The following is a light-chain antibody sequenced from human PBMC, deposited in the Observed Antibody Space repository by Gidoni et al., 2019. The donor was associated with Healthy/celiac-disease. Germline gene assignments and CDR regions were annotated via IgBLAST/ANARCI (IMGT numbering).Light chain of an antibody. CDR1: QSVSSY. J-gene: IGKJ1*01. Sequence: EIELTQSTATLSLSPGERATLSCRASQSVSSYLAWYQQKPGQAPRLLIYDSSNRATGIPARFSGSGSGTDFTLTISSLEPEDFAFYYCQQRSNWPPSWTFGQGTKVEIK. CDR2: DSS. V-gene: IGKV3-11*01. CDR3: QQRSNWPPSWT.